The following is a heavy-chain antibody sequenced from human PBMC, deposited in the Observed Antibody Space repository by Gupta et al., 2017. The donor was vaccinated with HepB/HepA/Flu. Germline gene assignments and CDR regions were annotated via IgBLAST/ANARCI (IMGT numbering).Heavy chain of an antibody. V-gene: IGHV1-46*01. Sequence: QLQLVQSGAEVQKPGASVKVSCKASGYTFTSYYMHWVRQASGQGLEWVRIINPSGGSTSYAQKFQGRVTMTRDTSTSTVYMERSSLRSEDTAMYYCARRVGATNRDAFDIWGQGTMVTVSS. CDR3: ARRVGATNRDAFDI. CDR2: INPSGGST. J-gene: IGHJ3*02. CDR1: GYTFTSYY. D-gene: IGHD1-26*01.